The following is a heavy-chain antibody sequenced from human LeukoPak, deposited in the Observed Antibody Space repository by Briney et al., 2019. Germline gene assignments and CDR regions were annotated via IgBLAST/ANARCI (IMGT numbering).Heavy chain of an antibody. CDR3: AKTRGYCSGGTCYCDY. Sequence: GGTLRLSCAASGFTFSSYGMSWVRQAPGKGLEWVSAISGSGGSTYYADSVKGRFTISRDNSKNTLYLQMNSLRAEDTAVYYCAKTRGYCSGGTCYCDYWDQGTLVTVSS. CDR1: GFTFSSYG. J-gene: IGHJ4*02. CDR2: ISGSGGST. D-gene: IGHD2-15*01. V-gene: IGHV3-23*01.